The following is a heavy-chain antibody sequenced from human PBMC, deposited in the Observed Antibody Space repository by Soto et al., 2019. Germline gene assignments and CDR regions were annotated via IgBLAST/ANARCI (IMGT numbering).Heavy chain of an antibody. CDR3: ARGSVDYNFWSGYDSRFYYFDF. D-gene: IGHD3-3*01. J-gene: IGHJ4*02. CDR2: INHSGIT. CDR1: GGSFSGYY. Sequence: QVHLQQWGAGLLKSSETLSLTCAVYGGSFSGYYWSWIRQPPGKGLEWIGEINHSGITNYNPSLKSRVTISVDTSKNQFSLNLTSMTAADTAVYYCARGSVDYNFWSGYDSRFYYFDFWGQGTLVTVSS. V-gene: IGHV4-34*01.